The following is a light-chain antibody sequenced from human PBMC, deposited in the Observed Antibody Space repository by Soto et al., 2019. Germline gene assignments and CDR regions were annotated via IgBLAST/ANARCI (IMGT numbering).Light chain of an antibody. CDR3: SSYTSSSTYV. V-gene: IGLV2-14*03. Sequence: QSLLTQPASVSGSPGQSITISCTGTSSDVGGYNYVSWYQQHPDKAPKLMIYDVSNRPSGVSNRFSGSKSGNTASLTISGLQAEDEADYHCSSYTSSSTYVFGTGTKVTVL. CDR2: DVS. J-gene: IGLJ1*01. CDR1: SSDVGGYNY.